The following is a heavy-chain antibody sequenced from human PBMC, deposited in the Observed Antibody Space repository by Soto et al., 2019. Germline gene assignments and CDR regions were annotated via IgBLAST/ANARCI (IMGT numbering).Heavy chain of an antibody. V-gene: IGHV4-34*01. Sequence: PSETLSLSCAVYGGSFRGYYWSWIRQPPGKGLEWIGEINHSGSTNYNPSLKSRVTISVDTSKNQFSLKLSSVTAADTAVYYCARQPGRIAVAGTYYYYGMDVWGQGTTVTVSS. CDR3: ARQPGRIAVAGTYYYYGMDV. CDR1: GGSFRGYY. J-gene: IGHJ6*02. CDR2: INHSGST. D-gene: IGHD6-19*01.